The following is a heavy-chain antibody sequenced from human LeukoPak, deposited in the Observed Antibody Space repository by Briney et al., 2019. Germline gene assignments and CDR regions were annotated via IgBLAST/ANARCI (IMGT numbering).Heavy chain of an antibody. Sequence: SETLSLTCAVYGGSFSGYYWSWIRQPPGKGLEWIGEINHSGGTNYNPSLKSRVTISVDTSKNQFSLKLSSVTAADTAVYYCARVGSAVTTTRHYYYYYMDVWGKGTTVTVSS. CDR3: ARVGSAVTTTRHYYYYYMDV. D-gene: IGHD4-17*01. J-gene: IGHJ6*03. V-gene: IGHV4-34*01. CDR2: INHSGGT. CDR1: GGSFSGYY.